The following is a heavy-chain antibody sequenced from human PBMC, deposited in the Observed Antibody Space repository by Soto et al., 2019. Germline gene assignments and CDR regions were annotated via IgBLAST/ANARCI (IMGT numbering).Heavy chain of an antibody. D-gene: IGHD4-17*01. J-gene: IGHJ6*03. CDR2: INSDGSST. Sequence: PGGSLRISCAAPGFTFSSYWMHRGPQAPGEGLVWGSRINSDGSSTSYADSVKGRFTISRDNAKNTLYLQMNSLRAEDTAVYYCARSPLKTTLYYMDVRGKGTTVTVSS. CDR1: GFTFSSYW. V-gene: IGHV3-74*01. CDR3: ARSPLKTTLYYMDV.